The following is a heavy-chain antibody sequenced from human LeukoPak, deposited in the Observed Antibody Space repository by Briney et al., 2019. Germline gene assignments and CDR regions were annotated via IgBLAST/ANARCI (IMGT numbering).Heavy chain of an antibody. CDR2: IIPIFSTA. D-gene: IGHD2-2*01. J-gene: IGHJ4*02. V-gene: IGHV1-69*05. CDR1: GGTFSSYA. CDR3: ARDRVGCSSSMSCLFDY. Sequence: SVKVSCKASGGTFSSYAISWVRQAPGQGLEWMGRIIPIFSTANYAQKFQGRVTITTDESTSTAYMELSSLRSEDTAVYYCARDRVGCSSSMSCLFDYWGQGTLVTVSS.